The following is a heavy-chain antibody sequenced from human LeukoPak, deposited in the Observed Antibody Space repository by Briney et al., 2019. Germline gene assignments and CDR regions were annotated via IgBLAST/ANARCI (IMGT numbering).Heavy chain of an antibody. V-gene: IGHV3-74*01. D-gene: IGHD3-3*02. CDR1: GFTFSSYW. CDR3: ARGHLPTPRSAMDV. J-gene: IGHJ6*02. Sequence: GGSLRLSWAASGFTFSSYWVHWVRRAPGKGLVWVLRVNSDESITTYADPVNGRFTISRDNAKNTLYLQMKSLRAEDTAVYYCARGHLPTPRSAMDVWGQGTTVTVSS. CDR2: VNSDESIT.